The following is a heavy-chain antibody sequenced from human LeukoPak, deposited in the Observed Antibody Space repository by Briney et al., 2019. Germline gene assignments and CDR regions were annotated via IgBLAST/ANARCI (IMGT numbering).Heavy chain of an antibody. CDR3: ARDKGYCSGGSCGYFDY. CDR2: INPNSGGT. V-gene: IGHV1-2*02. Sequence: GASVKVSCKASGYTFTGYYMHWVRQAPGQGLEWMGWINPNSGGTNYAQKFQGRVTMTRDTSISTAYMELSRLRSDDMAVYYCARDKGYCSGGSCGYFDYWGQGTLVTVSS. D-gene: IGHD2-15*01. J-gene: IGHJ4*02. CDR1: GYTFTGYY.